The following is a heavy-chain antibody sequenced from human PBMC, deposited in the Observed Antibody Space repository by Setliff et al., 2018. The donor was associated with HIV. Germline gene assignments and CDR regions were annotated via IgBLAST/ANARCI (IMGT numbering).Heavy chain of an antibody. V-gene: IGHV4-39*07. Sequence: TLSLTCTVSGGSISSSSYYWGWIRQPPGKGLEWIVSLSYSGSTYYNPSLKSRVTISIDTSKNQLFLKLTSVPAADTAVYYCARDRYGDYAYFDYWGQGTLVTVSS. J-gene: IGHJ4*02. CDR3: ARDRYGDYAYFDY. D-gene: IGHD4-17*01. CDR1: GGSISSSSYY. CDR2: LSYSGST.